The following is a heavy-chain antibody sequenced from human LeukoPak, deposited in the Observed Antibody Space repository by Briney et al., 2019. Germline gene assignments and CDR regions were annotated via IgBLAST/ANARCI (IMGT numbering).Heavy chain of an antibody. J-gene: IGHJ3*02. CDR3: ARSRYYHDSSGYYYPFSDAFDI. CDR1: GYTFTGYY. CDR2: IHPNTGVT. D-gene: IGHD3-22*01. V-gene: IGHV1-2*02. Sequence: ASVKVSCKASGYTFTGYYMHWVRQAPGQGLEWMGWIHPNTGVTNYARKFHGRVTMTRDTSISTAYMELSRLRSDDTAVYYCARSRYYHDSSGYYYPFSDAFDIWGQGTMVTVSS.